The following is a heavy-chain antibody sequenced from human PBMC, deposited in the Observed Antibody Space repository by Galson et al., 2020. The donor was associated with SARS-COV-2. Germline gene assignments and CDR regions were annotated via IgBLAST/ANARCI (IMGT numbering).Heavy chain of an antibody. D-gene: IGHD1-26*01. J-gene: IGHJ4*02. Sequence: ASVKVSCKASGYTFTDYYMHWVRQAPGQGLEWMGWINPNSGGTNYAQKFQGRVTMTRDMSTSTAYMELSRLRSDDTAVYYCGRDQGGGSYRLGFDYWGQGTLVTVSS. CDR2: INPNSGGT. CDR3: GRDQGGGSYRLGFDY. CDR1: GYTFTDYY. V-gene: IGHV1-2*02.